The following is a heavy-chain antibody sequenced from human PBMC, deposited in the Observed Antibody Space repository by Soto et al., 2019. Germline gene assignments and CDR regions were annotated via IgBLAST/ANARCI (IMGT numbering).Heavy chain of an antibody. CDR3: AKCRRYGNSGALGEVPPDY. D-gene: IGHD3-16*01. Sequence: GGSIRLSSAASEFTCRGYAMSWVRQAPGKGLEWVSAISGSGGSTYYADSVKGRFTISRDNSKNTLYLQMNSLRAEDTAVYYCAKCRRYGNSGALGEVPPDYWGQGTLVTVSS. V-gene: IGHV3-23*01. CDR2: ISGSGGST. J-gene: IGHJ4*02. CDR1: EFTCRGYA.